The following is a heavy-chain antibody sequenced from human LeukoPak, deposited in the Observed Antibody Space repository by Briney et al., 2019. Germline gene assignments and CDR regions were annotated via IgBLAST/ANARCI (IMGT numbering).Heavy chain of an antibody. CDR1: GFTFSNYD. J-gene: IGHJ4*02. D-gene: IGHD6-19*01. CDR2: IDTVGGT. Sequence: PGGSLRLSCAASGFTFSNYDMHWVRQVPGKGLEWVSAIDTVGGTYYPVSVKGRFTISRENAKNSLYLQMNSLRAEDTAVYYCARESGPKSHGWTDFDYWGQGTLVTVSS. V-gene: IGHV3-13*01. CDR3: ARESGPKSHGWTDFDY.